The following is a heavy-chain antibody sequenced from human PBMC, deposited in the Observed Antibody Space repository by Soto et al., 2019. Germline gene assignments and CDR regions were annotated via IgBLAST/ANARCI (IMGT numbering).Heavy chain of an antibody. V-gene: IGHV3-30-3*01. J-gene: IGHJ4*02. D-gene: IGHD1-1*01. CDR2: ISYDGSIK. Sequence: QVQLVESGGGVVQPGKSLRLSCAASGFTFSYYAMHWVRQAPGKGLEWVAVISYDGSIKDYADSVKGRFTISRDNSKNTMYLQMNTLRAEDTAVYYCARVSRATTGLNPVDYWGQGTLVTVSS. CDR1: GFTFSYYA. CDR3: ARVSRATTGLNPVDY.